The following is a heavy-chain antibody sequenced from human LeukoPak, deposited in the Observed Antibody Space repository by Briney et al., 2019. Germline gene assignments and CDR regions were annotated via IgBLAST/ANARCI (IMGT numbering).Heavy chain of an antibody. D-gene: IGHD3-22*01. J-gene: IGHJ4*02. Sequence: GRSLRLSCAASGFSFSRHAMYWVRQAPGKGLEWVAISAFDGKNKYYADSVKGRFTISRENAKNSLYLQMNGLRAGDTAVYYCARGENYYDSSGYYVFDYWGQGTLVTVSS. CDR1: GFSFSRHA. CDR3: ARGENYYDSSGYYVFDY. CDR2: SAFDGKNK. V-gene: IGHV3-30*14.